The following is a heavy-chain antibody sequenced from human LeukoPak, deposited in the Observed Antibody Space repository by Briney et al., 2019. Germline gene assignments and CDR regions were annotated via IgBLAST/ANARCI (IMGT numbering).Heavy chain of an antibody. CDR2: MFYSGGT. CDR1: GGSISSGGCY. D-gene: IGHD3-16*02. V-gene: IGHV4-31*03. CDR3: ARGDPLRY. J-gene: IGHJ4*02. Sequence: SQTLSLTCTVSGGSISSGGCYWSWIRQHPEKGPEWIAHMFYSGGTYYNPSLKSRVSMSVDTSQNHFSLKLTSVTAADTAVYYCARGDPLRYWGQGIRVTVSS.